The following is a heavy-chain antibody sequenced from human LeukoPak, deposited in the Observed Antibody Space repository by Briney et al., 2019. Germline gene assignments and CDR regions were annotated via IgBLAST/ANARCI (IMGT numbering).Heavy chain of an antibody. CDR3: ARVVNPSDIVVVPAAIGYPLGGLGY. CDR1: GYTFTSYY. D-gene: IGHD2-2*02. J-gene: IGHJ4*02. Sequence: ASVKVSCKASGYTFTSYYMHWVRQAPGQGLEWMGWINPNSGGTNYAQKFQGRVTMTRDTSISTAYMELSRLRSDDTAVYYCARVVNPSDIVVVPAAIGYPLGGLGYWGQGTLVTVSS. CDR2: INPNSGGT. V-gene: IGHV1-2*02.